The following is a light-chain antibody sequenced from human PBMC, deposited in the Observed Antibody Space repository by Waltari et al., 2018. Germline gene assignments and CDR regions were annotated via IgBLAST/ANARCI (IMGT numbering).Light chain of an antibody. V-gene: IGKV4-1*01. CDR2: WAS. CDR3: QQYSATPPT. Sequence: DIVMTQTPPSLSVTPGQPATINCKSSQSVISSFNNKNYLTWFQQKAGEPPKLLIYWASTRESGVPDRFSGSGSGTDFTLTISGLQAEDVAVYYCQQYSATPPTFGQGTKVEIK. CDR1: QSVISSFNNKNY. J-gene: IGKJ1*01.